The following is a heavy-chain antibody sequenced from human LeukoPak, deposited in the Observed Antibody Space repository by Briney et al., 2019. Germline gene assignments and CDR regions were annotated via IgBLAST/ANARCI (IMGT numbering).Heavy chain of an antibody. V-gene: IGHV6-1*01. CDR1: GDSVSSNSAA. CDR2: TYYRSKWYN. J-gene: IGHJ4*02. CDR3: ARSISGLGD. Sequence: QTLSLTCAISGDSVSSNSAAWSWIRQSPSRGLEWLGRTYYRSKWYNDYAVSVKGRITISADASKNQYSLQLNSVTPEDTADYYCARSISGLGDWGQGTLVTVSS. D-gene: IGHD3-16*01.